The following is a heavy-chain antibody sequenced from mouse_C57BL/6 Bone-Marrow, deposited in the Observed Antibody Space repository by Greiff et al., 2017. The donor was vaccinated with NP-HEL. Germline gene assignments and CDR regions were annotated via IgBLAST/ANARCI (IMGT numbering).Heavy chain of an antibody. J-gene: IGHJ1*03. CDR2: FYPGSGSI. D-gene: IGHD1-1*01. V-gene: IGHV1-62-2*01. CDR1: GYTFTEYT. CDR3: ARHHYYGSSYVDWYFDV. Sequence: LEESGAELVKPGASVKLSCKASGYTFTEYTIHWVKQRSGQGLEWIGWFYPGSGSIKYNEKFKDKATLTADKSSSTVYMELSRLTSEDSAVYFCARHHYYGSSYVDWYFDVWGTGTTVTVSS.